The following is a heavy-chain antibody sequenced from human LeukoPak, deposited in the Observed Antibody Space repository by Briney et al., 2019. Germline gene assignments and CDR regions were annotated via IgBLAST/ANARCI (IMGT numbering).Heavy chain of an antibody. D-gene: IGHD3-10*01. V-gene: IGHV3-53*01. CDR3: ARDRA. CDR1: GGSFSGYY. CDR2: IYSGGST. J-gene: IGHJ4*02. Sequence: ETLSLTCAVYGGSFSGYYWSWIRQPPGKGLEWVSVIYSGGSTYYADSVKGRFTISRDNSKNTLYLQMNSLRAEDTAVYYCARDRAWGQGPLVTVSS.